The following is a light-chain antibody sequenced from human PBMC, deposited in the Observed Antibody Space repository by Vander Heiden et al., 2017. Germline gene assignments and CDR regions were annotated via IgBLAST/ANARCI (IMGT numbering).Light chain of an antibody. CDR1: QGISSA. CDR2: DAS. V-gene: IGKV1D-13*01. J-gene: IGKJ5*01. Sequence: AIQLTQSPSSLSASVGDRVTITCRASQGISSALAWYQQKPGKAPKLLIYDASSLEMGVPSRFSGSGSGLDFTLTISSLQPEDFATYYCQQCNNYPPRTFGQGTRLEIK. CDR3: QQCNNYPPRT.